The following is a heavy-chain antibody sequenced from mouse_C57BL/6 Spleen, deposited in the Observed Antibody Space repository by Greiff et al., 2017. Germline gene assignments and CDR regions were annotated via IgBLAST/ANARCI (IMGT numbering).Heavy chain of an antibody. Sequence: VQLQESGPGLVQPSQSLSITCTVSGFSLTSYGVHWVRQSPGKGLEWLGVIWRGGSTDYNAAFMSRLSITKENSKRQVFSKKNRQQADDTAIYYGAKTRGDYWGQGTAVTVSS. CDR3: AKTRGDY. J-gene: IGHJ4*01. CDR1: GFSLTSYG. V-gene: IGHV2-5*01. CDR2: IWRGGST.